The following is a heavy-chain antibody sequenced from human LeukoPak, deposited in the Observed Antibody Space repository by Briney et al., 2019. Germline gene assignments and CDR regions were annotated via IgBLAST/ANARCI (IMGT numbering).Heavy chain of an antibody. CDR2: IFYSGST. V-gene: IGHV4-39*01. Sequence: ETLSLTCTVSGGSISSSSYYWGWIRQPPGKGLEWIGNIFYSGSTYYSPSLKSRVTISLDTSRNQFSLKLSSVTAADTAVYYCARRVGATSWADYWGQGTLVTVSS. D-gene: IGHD1-26*01. J-gene: IGHJ4*02. CDR3: ARRVGATSWADY. CDR1: GGSISSSSYY.